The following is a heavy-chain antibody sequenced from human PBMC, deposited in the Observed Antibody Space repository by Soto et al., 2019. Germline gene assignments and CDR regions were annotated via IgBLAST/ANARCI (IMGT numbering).Heavy chain of an antibody. D-gene: IGHD6-13*01. Sequence: ASVKVSCKASGVTFSSYAISWVRQAPGQGLEWMGGIIPIFGTANYAQKFQGRVTITADKSTSTAYMELSSLRSEDTAVYYCARGAVTAAGPHSDYYYYGMDVWGQGTTVTVSS. V-gene: IGHV1-69*06. CDR3: ARGAVTAAGPHSDYYYYGMDV. CDR2: IIPIFGTA. CDR1: GVTFSSYA. J-gene: IGHJ6*02.